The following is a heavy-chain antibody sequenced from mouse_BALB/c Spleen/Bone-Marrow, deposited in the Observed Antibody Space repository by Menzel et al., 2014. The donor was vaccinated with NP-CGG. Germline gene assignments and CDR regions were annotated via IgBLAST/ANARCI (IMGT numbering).Heavy chain of an antibody. J-gene: IGHJ2*01. D-gene: IGHD4-1*01. V-gene: IGHV1-69*01. CDR1: GHTFTDHW. Sequence: QVQLQQPGAELVMPGASVKMSRKASGHTFTDHWMHWVKQRPGQGLEWIGAIDISDSYTTYNQKFKGKATLTVDESSSSAYMQLTRLTSEDSAVYHCARWEATFDYWGQGTTLTVSS. CDR2: IDISDSYT. CDR3: ARWEATFDY.